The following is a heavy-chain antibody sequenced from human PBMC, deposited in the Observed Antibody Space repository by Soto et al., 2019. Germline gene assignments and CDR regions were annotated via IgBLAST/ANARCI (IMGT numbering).Heavy chain of an antibody. CDR3: ARGGYSYGLAKKHMDV. Sequence: SETLSLTCTVSGGSISSYYWSWIRQPPGKGLEWIGYIYYSGSTNYNPSLKSRVTISVDTSKNQFSLKLSSVTAADTAVYYCARGGYSYGLAKKHMDVWGQGTTVTVSS. J-gene: IGHJ6*02. V-gene: IGHV4-59*01. D-gene: IGHD5-18*01. CDR2: IYYSGST. CDR1: GGSISSYY.